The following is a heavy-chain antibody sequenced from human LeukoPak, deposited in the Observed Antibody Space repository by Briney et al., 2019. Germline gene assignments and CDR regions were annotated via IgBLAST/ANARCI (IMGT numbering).Heavy chain of an antibody. CDR1: GFTLSSYS. J-gene: IGHJ3*02. V-gene: IGHV3-21*01. CDR2: ISRSSAYI. Sequence: KSGGSLRLSCAVSGFTLSSYSMNWVRQAPGKGLEWVSSISRSSAYIYYADSVKGRFTISRDNAKNSLYLQMNSLRAEDTAVYYCASFPPYMVRTDAFDIWGQGTMVTVSS. D-gene: IGHD3-10*01. CDR3: ASFPPYMVRTDAFDI.